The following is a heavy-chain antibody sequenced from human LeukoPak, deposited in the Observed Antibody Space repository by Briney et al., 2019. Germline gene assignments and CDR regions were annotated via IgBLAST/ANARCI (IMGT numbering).Heavy chain of an antibody. V-gene: IGHV3-30*18. Sequence: GGSLRLSCAASGFTFSSYGMHWVRQAPGKELEWVAVISYDGSNKYYTDSVKGRFTISRDNSKNTLYLQMNSLRAEDTAVYYCAKDPATYYDILTGYSGMDVWGQGTTVTVSS. CDR1: GFTFSSYG. J-gene: IGHJ6*02. CDR2: ISYDGSNK. D-gene: IGHD3-9*01. CDR3: AKDPATYYDILTGYSGMDV.